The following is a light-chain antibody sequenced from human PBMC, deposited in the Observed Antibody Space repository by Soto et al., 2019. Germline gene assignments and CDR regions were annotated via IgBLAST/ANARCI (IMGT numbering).Light chain of an antibody. Sequence: QSVLTQPASVSGSPGQSITISCTGTSSDVGDYNYVSWYQQHPGKAPKLMIYEVSNRPSGVSNRFSGSKSGNTASLTISGLQAEDEADYYCSSYTRSSTSLFGGGTQLTVL. CDR1: SSDVGDYNY. V-gene: IGLV2-14*01. CDR2: EVS. J-gene: IGLJ2*01. CDR3: SSYTRSSTSL.